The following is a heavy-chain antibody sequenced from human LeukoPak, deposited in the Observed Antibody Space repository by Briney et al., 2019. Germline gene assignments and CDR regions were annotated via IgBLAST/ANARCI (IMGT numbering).Heavy chain of an antibody. D-gene: IGHD6-6*01. CDR1: GFTFTSYS. Sequence: GGFLRLSCTASGFTFTSYSINWVRQAPGKGLEWVSSIDTISSDIYYADSVRGRFTISRDNAKRSVYLQMNSLRAEDTAVYYCARLITARLKGGYYFDYWGLGTPVTVSS. V-gene: IGHV3-21*01. J-gene: IGHJ4*02. CDR2: IDTISSDI. CDR3: ARLITARLKGGYYFDY.